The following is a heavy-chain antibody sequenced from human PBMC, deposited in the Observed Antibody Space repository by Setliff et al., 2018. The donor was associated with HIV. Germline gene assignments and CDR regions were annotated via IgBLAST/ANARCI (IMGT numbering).Heavy chain of an antibody. J-gene: IGHJ4*02. V-gene: IGHV1-18*01. CDR2: ISTFDRSI. D-gene: IGHD3-22*01. CDR1: GYTFTNYG. Sequence: ASVKVSCKASGYTFTNYGVSWVRQAPGQGLEWMGWISTFDRSINYDDKFEGRITMTTDTSTSTAYMELRGLRAEDTAIYYCARDRASSGYYARFDHWGQGTLVTVSS. CDR3: ARDRASSGYYARFDH.